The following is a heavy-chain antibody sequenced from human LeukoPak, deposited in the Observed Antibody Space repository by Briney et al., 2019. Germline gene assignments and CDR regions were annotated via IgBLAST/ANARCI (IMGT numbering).Heavy chain of an antibody. D-gene: IGHD3-10*01. CDR1: GFTFSSYA. CDR3: ARDSSYGSGSYLYYYYYYGMDV. J-gene: IGHJ6*02. V-gene: IGHV3-30-3*01. CDR2: ISYDGSSK. Sequence: GRSLRLSCAASGFTFSSYAMHWVRQAPGKGLGWVAVISYDGSSKYYADSVKGRFTISRDNSKNTLYLQMNSLRAEDTAVYYCARDSSYGSGSYLYYYYYYGMDVWGQGTTVTVSS.